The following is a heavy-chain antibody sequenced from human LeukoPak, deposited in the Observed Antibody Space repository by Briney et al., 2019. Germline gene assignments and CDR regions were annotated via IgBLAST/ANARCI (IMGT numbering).Heavy chain of an antibody. V-gene: IGHV1-2*02. CDR3: ARPRAKLWFGEYYYMDV. D-gene: IGHD3-10*01. Sequence: ASVKVSCKTSGYTFTGYYIHWVRQAPGQGLEWMGWINPNSGDTNYAQKFQGRVTMTRDTSISTAYMELSRLRSDDTAVYYCARPRAKLWFGEYYYMDVWGKGTTVTISS. J-gene: IGHJ6*03. CDR2: INPNSGDT. CDR1: GYTFTGYY.